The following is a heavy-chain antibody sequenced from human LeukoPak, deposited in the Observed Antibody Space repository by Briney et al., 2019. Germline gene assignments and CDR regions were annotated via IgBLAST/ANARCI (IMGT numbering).Heavy chain of an antibody. CDR3: ARHGSSWSDSDY. J-gene: IGHJ4*02. Sequence: TSETLSLTCAVYGGSFSGYYWSWIRQPPGKGLEWIGEINHSGSTNYNPSLKSRVTISVDTSKNQFSLKLSSVTAADTAVYYCARHGSSWSDSDYWGQGTLVTVSS. D-gene: IGHD6-13*01. V-gene: IGHV4-34*01. CDR1: GGSFSGYY. CDR2: INHSGST.